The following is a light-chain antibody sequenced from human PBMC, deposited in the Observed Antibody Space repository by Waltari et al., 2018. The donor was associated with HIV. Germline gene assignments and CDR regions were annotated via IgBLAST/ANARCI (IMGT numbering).Light chain of an antibody. V-gene: IGLV2-11*01. Sequence: QSALAQPRSVSGSPGQSVTISCTGTSSDVGGYNYVSWFQHHPGKAPKLIIYHVPTRPSGVPDRFSASKSGTTASLTISGLQAEDEAEYYCCSNAARSTYVFGTGTQVTVL. J-gene: IGLJ1*01. CDR3: CSNAARSTYV. CDR1: SSDVGGYNY. CDR2: HVP.